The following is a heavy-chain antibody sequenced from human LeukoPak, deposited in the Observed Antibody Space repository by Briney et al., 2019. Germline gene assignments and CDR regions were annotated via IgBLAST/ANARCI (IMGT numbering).Heavy chain of an antibody. Sequence: ASVKVSCKASGYTFTSYDINWVRQATGQGLEWMGWMNPNSGNTGYAQKFQGRVTITRNTSISTAYMELSSLRSEDTAVYYCARASRIAAAGHYYYYMDVWGKGTTVTVSS. D-gene: IGHD6-13*01. CDR1: GYTFTSYD. J-gene: IGHJ6*03. CDR3: ARASRIAAAGHYYYYMDV. V-gene: IGHV1-8*03. CDR2: MNPNSGNT.